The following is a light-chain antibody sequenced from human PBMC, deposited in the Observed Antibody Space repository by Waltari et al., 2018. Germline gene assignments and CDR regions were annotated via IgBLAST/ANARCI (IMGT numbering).Light chain of an antibody. CDR2: QYN. Sequence: SYELTQPPSVSVSMGQTASITCAGEQLGGKYACWYQQRPGPSPVLVIYQYNRRPSGIPERFSGSNSGNAATLTISGTQAMDEADYYCQVSDSSTVVFGGGTKLTVL. J-gene: IGLJ2*01. V-gene: IGLV3-1*01. CDR3: QVSDSSTVV. CDR1: QLGGKY.